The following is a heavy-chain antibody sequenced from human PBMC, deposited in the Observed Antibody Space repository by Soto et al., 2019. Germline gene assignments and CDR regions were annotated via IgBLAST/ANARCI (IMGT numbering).Heavy chain of an antibody. Sequence: PGGSLRLSCAASGFTFDDYAMHWVRQAPGKGLEWVSGISWNSGSIGYADSVRGRFTISRDNAKNSLYLQMNSLRAEDTALYYCAKDSIAAAGTFDYWGQGTLVTVSS. CDR3: AKDSIAAAGTFDY. CDR2: ISWNSGSI. CDR1: GFTFDDYA. J-gene: IGHJ4*02. V-gene: IGHV3-9*01. D-gene: IGHD6-13*01.